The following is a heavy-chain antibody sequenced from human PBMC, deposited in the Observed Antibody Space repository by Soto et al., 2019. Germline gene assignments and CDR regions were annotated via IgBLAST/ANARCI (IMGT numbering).Heavy chain of an antibody. V-gene: IGHV4-34*01. CDR1: GGSFSGYY. D-gene: IGHD3-22*01. CDR3: ARTVDSSGYYPVY. CDR2: INHSGST. Sequence: SETLSLTCAVYGGSFSGYYWSWIRQPPGKGLGWIGEINHSGSTNYNPSLKSRVTISVDTSKNQFSLKLSSVTAADTAVYYCARTVDSSGYYPVYWGQGTLVTVSS. J-gene: IGHJ4*02.